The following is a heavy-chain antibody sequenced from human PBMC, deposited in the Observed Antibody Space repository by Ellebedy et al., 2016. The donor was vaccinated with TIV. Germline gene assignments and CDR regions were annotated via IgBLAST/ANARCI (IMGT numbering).Heavy chain of an antibody. D-gene: IGHD5/OR15-5a*01. CDR3: TRAFYEKFHP. J-gene: IGHJ5*02. Sequence: ASVKVSCKASGYTFTKYGISWVRQAPGQGLEWMGWISGYNGDTNYAQKFQGRVTLTIDTSTSTVDMELRSLSFDDTALSSCTRAFYEKFHPWGQGTLVTVS. V-gene: IGHV1-18*04. CDR1: GYTFTKYG. CDR2: ISGYNGDT.